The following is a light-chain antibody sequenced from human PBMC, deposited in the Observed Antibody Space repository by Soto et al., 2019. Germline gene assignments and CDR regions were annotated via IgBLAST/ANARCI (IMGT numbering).Light chain of an antibody. CDR1: QSVSSRY. V-gene: IGKV3-15*01. Sequence: IVLTQSPGTLSLSAGERATLSCRASQSVSSRYLGWYQQKPGQTPRLLMYVASTRATGIPARFTGSGSGTDCTLTISSLKSEDGAIYYCQQYNNWTLTFGGGTKVDIK. CDR3: QQYNNWTLT. J-gene: IGKJ4*01. CDR2: VAS.